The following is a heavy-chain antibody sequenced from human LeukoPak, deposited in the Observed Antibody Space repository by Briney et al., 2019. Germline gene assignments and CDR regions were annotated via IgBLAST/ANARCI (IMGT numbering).Heavy chain of an antibody. D-gene: IGHD4-17*01. J-gene: IGHJ4*02. CDR1: GFTFSDYY. V-gene: IGHV3-11*01. Sequence: GGSLRLSCAASGFTFSDYYMSWIRQAPGKGLEWVSYISSSGNTIYYADSVKGRFTISRDNAKNSLYLQMNSLRAEDTAVYYCAREARQGGLGDYIPLDYWGQGTLVTVSS. CDR2: ISSSGNTI. CDR3: AREARQGGLGDYIPLDY.